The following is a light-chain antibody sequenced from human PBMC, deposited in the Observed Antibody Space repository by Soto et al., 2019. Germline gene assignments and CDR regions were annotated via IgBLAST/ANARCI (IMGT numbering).Light chain of an antibody. V-gene: IGKV3-20*01. CDR1: ESVSNDH. Sequence: EVVLTQSPGTLSLSPGERATLSCRASESVSNDHLAWYQRKPGQAPRLLIYGASYRATDIPYRFSGSGSGIDFTFTIASLEAEDFSVYICQKYGSTRPTFGVGTKVEI. J-gene: IGKJ4*02. CDR3: QKYGSTRPT. CDR2: GAS.